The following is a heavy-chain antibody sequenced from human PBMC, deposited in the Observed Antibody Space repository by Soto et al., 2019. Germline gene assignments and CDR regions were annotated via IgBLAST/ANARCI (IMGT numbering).Heavy chain of an antibody. CDR2: ISGSGGST. Sequence: GGSLRLSCAASGFTFSSNAMSWVRQAPGKGLKWVSTISGSGGSTYYAESVKGRFTISRDNSKNTLYLQMNSLRAEDTAVYYCAKDRAEWGSYDYWGQGILVTVSS. CDR1: GFTFSSNA. D-gene: IGHD7-27*01. V-gene: IGHV3-23*01. J-gene: IGHJ4*02. CDR3: AKDRAEWGSYDY.